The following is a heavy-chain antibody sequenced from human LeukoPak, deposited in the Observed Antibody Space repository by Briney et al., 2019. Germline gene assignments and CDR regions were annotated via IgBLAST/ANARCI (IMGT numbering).Heavy chain of an antibody. J-gene: IGHJ6*03. CDR2: IKHDGSEK. Sequence: GGSLRLSCAASGFTFSSYWMSWVRQAPGKGLEWVANIKHDGSEKYYVDSVRGRFTISRDNAKNSLYLQMNSLRAEDTAVYSCARGGGSSPYFYYYMDVWGKGTAVTVSS. D-gene: IGHD6-6*01. V-gene: IGHV3-7*01. CDR3: ARGGGSSPYFYYYMDV. CDR1: GFTFSSYW.